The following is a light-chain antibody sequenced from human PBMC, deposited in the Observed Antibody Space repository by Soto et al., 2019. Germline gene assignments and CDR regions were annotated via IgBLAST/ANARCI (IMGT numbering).Light chain of an antibody. J-gene: IGKJ2*01. Sequence: EIVLTQSPGTLSLSPGERATLSCRASQSVSSSYLAWYQQKPGQAPRLLIYGASSRATGIPDRFSGSGAGTDFTLTISSLEPEDFAVYYCQQYGRSYTFGQGTKLEIK. CDR1: QSVSSSY. V-gene: IGKV3-20*01. CDR3: QQYGRSYT. CDR2: GAS.